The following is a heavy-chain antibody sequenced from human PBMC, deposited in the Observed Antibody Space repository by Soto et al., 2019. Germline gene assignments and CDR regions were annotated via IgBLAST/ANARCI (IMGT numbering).Heavy chain of an antibody. CDR2: VSWDSGTI. D-gene: IGHD6-19*01. J-gene: IGHJ4*02. Sequence: GGSLRLSCGASGFTFDDYAMHWVRQAPGKGPEWVSGVSWDSGTIDYADSVKGRFTISRDNAKKSLYLQMNSLRVEDTAVYYCAKGRSGYSSTWADDWGQGTPVTVSS. CDR3: AKGRSGYSSTWADD. CDR1: GFTFDDYA. V-gene: IGHV3-9*01.